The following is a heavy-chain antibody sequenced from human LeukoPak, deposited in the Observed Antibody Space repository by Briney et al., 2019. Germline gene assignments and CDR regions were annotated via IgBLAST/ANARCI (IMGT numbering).Heavy chain of an antibody. V-gene: IGHV1-46*01. D-gene: IGHD6-25*01. Sequence: ASVKVSCKASGYTFTNYYMHWVRQAPGQGLEWMGIINPSGGSTSYAQKFQGRVTMTRDTSTSTVYMELSSLRSEDTAVYYRASPGSVSKDAFDIWGQGTMVTVSS. CDR1: GYTFTNYY. J-gene: IGHJ3*02. CDR2: INPSGGST. CDR3: ASPGSVSKDAFDI.